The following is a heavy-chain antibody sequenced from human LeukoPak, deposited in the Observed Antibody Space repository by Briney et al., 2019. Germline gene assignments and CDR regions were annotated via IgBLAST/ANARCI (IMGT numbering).Heavy chain of an antibody. V-gene: IGHV1-2*02. Sequence: ASVKVSCKASGYTFTGYYMHWVRQAPGQGLEWMGWINPNSGGTNYAQKFQGRVTMTRDTSISTAYMELSRLRSDDTAVYYCARSGVTTIPNFDYWGQGTLVTVSS. D-gene: IGHD5-12*01. J-gene: IGHJ4*02. CDR1: GYTFTGYY. CDR2: INPNSGGT. CDR3: ARSGVTTIPNFDY.